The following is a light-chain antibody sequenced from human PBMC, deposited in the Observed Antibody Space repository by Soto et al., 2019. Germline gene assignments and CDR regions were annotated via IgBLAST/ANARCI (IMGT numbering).Light chain of an antibody. V-gene: IGLV2-23*02. CDR2: EVS. J-gene: IGLJ2*01. CDR3: CSYAGSSTLV. Sequence: QSALTQPATVSASPGQSITISCTGTSSDVGSYNLVSWYQQHPGKAPKLMIYEVSKRPSGVSNRFSGSKSGNTASLTISGLQAEDEADYYCCSYAGSSTLVFGGGTKVTVL. CDR1: SSDVGSYNL.